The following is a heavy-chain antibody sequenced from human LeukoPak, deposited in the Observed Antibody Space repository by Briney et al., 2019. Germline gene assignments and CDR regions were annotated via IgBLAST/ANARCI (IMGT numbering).Heavy chain of an antibody. CDR3: ARGGRIAAAGINYYYYGMDV. CDR2: IYHSGSA. CDR1: GGSIGSSNW. Sequence: SETLSLTCAVSGGSIGSSNWWSWVRQPPGKGLEWIGEIYHSGSANYNPSLKSRVTISVDKSKNQFSLKLSSVTAADTAVYYCARGGRIAAAGINYYYYGMDVWGQGTTVTVSS. V-gene: IGHV4-4*02. J-gene: IGHJ6*02. D-gene: IGHD6-13*01.